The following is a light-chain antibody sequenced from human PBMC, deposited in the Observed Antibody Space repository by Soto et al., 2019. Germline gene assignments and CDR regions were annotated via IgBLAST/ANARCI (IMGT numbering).Light chain of an antibody. CDR3: QCGDTGNQV. Sequence: QPVLTQSPSASASPGPSVKLTYTLSSGHNNFAIAWHQQQPEKGPRFLMKLNRDESHIKGDGLPDRFSASRSGADRYLTISRLQSDDEADYYCQCGDTGNQVFGRGTKLTVL. V-gene: IGLV4-69*01. J-gene: IGLJ3*02. CDR2: LNRDESH. CDR1: SGHNNFA.